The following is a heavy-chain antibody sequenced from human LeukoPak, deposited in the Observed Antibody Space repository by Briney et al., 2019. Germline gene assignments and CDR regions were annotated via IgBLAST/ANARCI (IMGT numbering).Heavy chain of an antibody. J-gene: IGHJ5*02. CDR1: GFTFTNYA. Sequence: PGRSLRLSCAASGFTFTNYAMNWVRQAPGKGLEWVATVSYDGTDTSYADSVKGRFAIFRDNSKNTLYLQMNSLRTEDTAVYYCVRVSGFCTNGVCPSFDPWGQGTLVTVSS. CDR2: VSYDGTDT. D-gene: IGHD2-8*01. V-gene: IGHV3-30*09. CDR3: VRVSGFCTNGVCPSFDP.